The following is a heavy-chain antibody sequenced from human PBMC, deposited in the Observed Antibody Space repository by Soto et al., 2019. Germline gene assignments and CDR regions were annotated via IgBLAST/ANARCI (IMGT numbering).Heavy chain of an antibody. Sequence: SETLSLTCTVSGGSISSSSYYWGWIRHPPGKGLEWIGSIYYSGSTYYNPSLKSRVTISVDTSKNQFSLKLSSVTAADTAVYYCARHQEYSSGWYSAFDIWGQGTMVTVSS. J-gene: IGHJ3*02. CDR2: IYYSGST. CDR3: ARHQEYSSGWYSAFDI. CDR1: GGSISSSSYY. D-gene: IGHD6-19*01. V-gene: IGHV4-39*01.